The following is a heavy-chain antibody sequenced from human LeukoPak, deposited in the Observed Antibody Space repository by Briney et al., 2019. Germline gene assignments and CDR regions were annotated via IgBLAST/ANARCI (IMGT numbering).Heavy chain of an antibody. V-gene: IGHV3-30*04. CDR3: ARGLQEWERRRDY. CDR1: GFTFSSYA. J-gene: IGHJ4*02. CDR2: ISYDGSNK. Sequence: PGRSLRLSCAASGFTFSSYAMHWVRQAPGKGLEWVAVISYDGSNKYYADSVKGRFTISRDNSKNTLYLQLNSLRAEDTAVYYCARGLQEWERRRDYWGQGTLVTVSS. D-gene: IGHD1-26*01.